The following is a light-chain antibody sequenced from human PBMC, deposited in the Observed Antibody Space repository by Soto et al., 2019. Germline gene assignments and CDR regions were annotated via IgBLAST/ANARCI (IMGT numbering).Light chain of an antibody. CDR2: AAS. CDR1: QSISTY. V-gene: IGKV1-39*01. CDR3: QQSYSTPPA. Sequence: DIQMTQSPSSLSASVGDRVTITCRASQSISTYLNWSQQKPGKAPKLLIYAASSLQSRVPSRFSGRGSGTDFTLTISSLQPEDFASYYCQQSYSTPPAFGQVTKVEIK. J-gene: IGKJ1*01.